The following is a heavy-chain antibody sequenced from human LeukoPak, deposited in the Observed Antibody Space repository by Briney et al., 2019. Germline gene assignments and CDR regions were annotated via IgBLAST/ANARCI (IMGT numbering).Heavy chain of an antibody. Sequence: GGSLRLSCAASGFTFSTYSMNWVRQAPGKGLEWVSSISSSGGYIFDADSVKGRFTISRDNAKNSLYLQMNSLRAEDTAVYYCARVVCSGGYCYSDYWGQGTLVTVSS. D-gene: IGHD2-15*01. J-gene: IGHJ4*02. CDR2: ISSSGGYI. CDR3: ARVVCSGGYCYSDY. CDR1: GFTFSTYS. V-gene: IGHV3-21*01.